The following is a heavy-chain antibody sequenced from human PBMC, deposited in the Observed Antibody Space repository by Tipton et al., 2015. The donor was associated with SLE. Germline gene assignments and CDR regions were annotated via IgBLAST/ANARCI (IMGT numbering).Heavy chain of an antibody. V-gene: IGHV4-39*07. D-gene: IGHD2-2*01. CDR1: GGFISSSSYY. CDR3: ARDGLMDCSSTSCPTGAFDI. Sequence: TLSLTCTVSGGFISSSSYYWGWIRQPPGKGLEWIGSIYYSGSTYYNPSLKSRVTISVDTSKNQFSLKLSSVTAADTAVYYCARDGLMDCSSTSCPTGAFDIWGQGTMVTVSS. J-gene: IGHJ3*02. CDR2: IYYSGST.